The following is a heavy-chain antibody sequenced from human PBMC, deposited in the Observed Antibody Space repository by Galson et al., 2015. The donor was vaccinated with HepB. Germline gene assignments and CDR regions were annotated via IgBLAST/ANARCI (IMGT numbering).Heavy chain of an antibody. CDR3: AKHGGYTYGRGPEYFDH. D-gene: IGHD3-10*02. Sequence: SLRLSCAVSGFTFDDHAMHWVRQAPGKGLEWVSRISWNSGSIYYAASVKGRFTISRDNAKNSLYLQMNSLRAEDTALYYCAKHGGYTYGRGPEYFDHWGQGTLVTVSS. J-gene: IGHJ4*02. V-gene: IGHV3-9*01. CDR1: GFTFDDHA. CDR2: ISWNSGSI.